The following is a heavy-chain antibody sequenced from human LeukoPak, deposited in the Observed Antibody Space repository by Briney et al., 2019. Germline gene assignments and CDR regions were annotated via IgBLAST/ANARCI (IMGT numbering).Heavy chain of an antibody. Sequence: SETLSLTCTVSGGSISSYYWSWIRQPPGKGLEWIGSIYHSGSTYYNPSLKSRVTISVDTSKNQFSLKLSSVTAADTAVYYCARHGENPTPEYYYYYYMDVWGKGTTVTVSS. CDR2: IYHSGST. V-gene: IGHV4-59*08. CDR3: ARHGENPTPEYYYYYYMDV. J-gene: IGHJ6*03. CDR1: GGSISSYY. D-gene: IGHD1-14*01.